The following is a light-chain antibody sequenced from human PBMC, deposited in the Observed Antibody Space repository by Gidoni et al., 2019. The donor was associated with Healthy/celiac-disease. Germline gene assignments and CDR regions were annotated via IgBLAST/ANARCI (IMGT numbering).Light chain of an antibody. CDR3: QQYYSTLYT. CDR2: WAS. CDR1: QSVLYSSNNKNY. J-gene: IGKJ2*01. Sequence: DIVITQPPDSLAVSLGERATINCKSSQSVLYSSNNKNYLAWYQQKPGQPPKLLIYWASTRESGVPDRFSGSGSGTDFTLTISSLQAEDVAVYYCQQYYSTLYTFGQGTKLEIK. V-gene: IGKV4-1*01.